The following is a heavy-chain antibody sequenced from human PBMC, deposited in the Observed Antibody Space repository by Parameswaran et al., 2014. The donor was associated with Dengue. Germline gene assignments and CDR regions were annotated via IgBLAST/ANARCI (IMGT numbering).Heavy chain of an antibody. J-gene: IGHJ6*02. CDR2: INSDNDNT. Sequence: WVRQAPGQRLEWMGWINSDNDNTGYSQKFQGRVTITRDTSASTAYMELSSLRSEDTAVYYCARLDYYYYYGMDVWGQGTTVTVSS. V-gene: IGHV1-3*01. CDR3: ARLDYYYYYGMDV.